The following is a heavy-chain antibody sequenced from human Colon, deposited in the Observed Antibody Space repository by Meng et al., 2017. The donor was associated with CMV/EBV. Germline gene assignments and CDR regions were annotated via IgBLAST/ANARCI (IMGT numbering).Heavy chain of an antibody. CDR1: GFAVGGAY. CDR3: VTKRAKYCSSGPCPGYFDN. Sequence: GESLKISCAASGFAVGGAYMAWVRQAPGKGLEWVSIIYNGDNTFYADSVRGRFTISRDSSQNTLFLQMNSLTNGDTAVYYCVTKRAKYCSSGPCPGYFDNWGQGTLVTVSS. D-gene: IGHD2-15*01. J-gene: IGHJ4*02. V-gene: IGHV3-53*01. CDR2: IYNGDNT.